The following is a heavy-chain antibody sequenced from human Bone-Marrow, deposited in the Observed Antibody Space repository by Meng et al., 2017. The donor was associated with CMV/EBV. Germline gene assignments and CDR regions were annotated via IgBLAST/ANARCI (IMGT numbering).Heavy chain of an antibody. CDR3: ASPRSVRATLVGFHYYYGMDV. Sequence: ASVKVSCKASGYTFTGYYMHWVRQAPGQGLEWMGWINPNSGGTNYAQKFQGRVTMTRDTSNSTAYMELSSLSSDDTAVYFCASPRSVRATLVGFHYYYGMDVWGQGTTVTVSS. D-gene: IGHD1-26*01. CDR2: INPNSGGT. V-gene: IGHV1-2*02. CDR1: GYTFTGYY. J-gene: IGHJ6*02.